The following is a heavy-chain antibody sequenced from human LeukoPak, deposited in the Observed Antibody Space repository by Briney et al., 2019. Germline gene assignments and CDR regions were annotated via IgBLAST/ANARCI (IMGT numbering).Heavy chain of an antibody. J-gene: IGHJ4*02. CDR1: GFTFSNYW. D-gene: IGHD3-10*01. CDR2: ISQDGSGK. Sequence: GGSLRLSCGASGFTFSNYWMSWVRQAPGKGLEWVINISQDGSGKNYADSVEGRFTISRDNAKNSLYLQMNSLRAEDTAVYYCAKTGGPWDWGQGTLVIVSS. V-gene: IGHV3-7*03. CDR3: AKTGGPWD.